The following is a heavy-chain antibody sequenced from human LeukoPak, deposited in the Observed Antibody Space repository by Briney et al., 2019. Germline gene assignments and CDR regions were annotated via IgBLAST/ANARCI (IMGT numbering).Heavy chain of an antibody. CDR3: ARLRRGIVVVPAVKRGFDY. D-gene: IGHD2-2*01. V-gene: IGHV4-34*01. Sequence: PSETLSLTCAVYDGSFSGYYWSWIRQPPGEGLEWIGEINHSGSTNYNPSLKSRVTISVDTSKNQFSLKLSSVTAADTAVYYCARLRRGIVVVPAVKRGFDYWGQGTLVTVSS. CDR1: DGSFSGYY. CDR2: INHSGST. J-gene: IGHJ4*02.